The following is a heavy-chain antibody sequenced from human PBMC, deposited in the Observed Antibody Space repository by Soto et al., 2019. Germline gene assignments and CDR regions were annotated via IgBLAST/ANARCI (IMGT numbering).Heavy chain of an antibody. CDR3: ARGSYTIFGVVMDV. CDR2: IYYSGST. J-gene: IGHJ6*02. V-gene: IGHV4-30-4*01. Sequence: SETLSLTCTVSGGSISSGDYYWSWIRQPPGKGLEWIGYIYYSGSTYYNPSLKSRVTISVDTSKNQFSLKLSSVTAADTAVYYCARGSYTIFGVVMDVWGQGTTGTVSS. D-gene: IGHD3-3*01. CDR1: GGSISSGDYY.